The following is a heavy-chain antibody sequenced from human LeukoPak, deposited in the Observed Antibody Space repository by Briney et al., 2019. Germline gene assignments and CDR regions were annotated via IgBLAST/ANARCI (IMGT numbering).Heavy chain of an antibody. CDR3: ARTRYYYDSSGYYYFDY. CDR1: GGSISSYY. V-gene: IGHV4-59*01. J-gene: IGHJ4*02. CDR2: IYYSGST. D-gene: IGHD3-22*01. Sequence: PSETLSLTCTVSGGSISSYYWSWIRQPPWKGLEWIGYIYYSGSTNYNPSLKSRVTISVDTSKNQFSLKLSSVTAADTAVYYCARTRYYYDSSGYYYFDYWGQGTLVTVSS.